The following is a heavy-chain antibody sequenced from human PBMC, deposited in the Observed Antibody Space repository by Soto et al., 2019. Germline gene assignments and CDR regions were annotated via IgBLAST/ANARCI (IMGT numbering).Heavy chain of an antibody. V-gene: IGHV3-23*01. J-gene: IGHJ4*02. CDR3: AKRRGDGGHFDY. CDR1: GFAFSSYA. D-gene: IGHD2-21*02. CDR2: VSIGGST. Sequence: GGSLRLSCAASGFAFSSYAMGLVRQGPGKGLEWVAVVSIGGSTHYADSVRGRFTISRDNSKKTLSLQMNSLTAEDTAVYFCAKRRGDGGHFDYWGQGALVTVSS.